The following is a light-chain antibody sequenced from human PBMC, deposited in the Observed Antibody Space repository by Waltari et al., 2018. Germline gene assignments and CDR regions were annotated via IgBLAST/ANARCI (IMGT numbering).Light chain of an antibody. Sequence: DIQMTQSPSSLSASDGDRFPLTCRASQTISTYLNWYQQKPGKAPKLLIYAASSLQVGVPSRFSGSGSGTDFKLTISSLQPEDFATYYCQQSYISPRTFGGGTKVEI. CDR1: QTISTY. V-gene: IGKV1-39*01. CDR3: QQSYISPRT. J-gene: IGKJ4*01. CDR2: AAS.